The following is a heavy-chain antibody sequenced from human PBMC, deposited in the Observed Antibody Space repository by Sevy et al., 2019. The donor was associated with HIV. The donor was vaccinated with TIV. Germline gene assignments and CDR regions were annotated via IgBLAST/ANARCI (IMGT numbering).Heavy chain of an antibody. V-gene: IGHV3-15*01. CDR3: ITKGGFWSGYQYFDY. CDR2: IKSNGDGGTT. J-gene: IGHJ4*02. Sequence: GGSLRLSCAASGFTFNKAWMTWVRQAPGKGLEWVGRIKSNGDGGTTDYTAPVKGRFTISRDDSKNTLYLQMNSLKTEDTAVYYCITKGGFWSGYQYFDYWGPGTLVTVSS. D-gene: IGHD3-3*01. CDR1: GFTFNKAW.